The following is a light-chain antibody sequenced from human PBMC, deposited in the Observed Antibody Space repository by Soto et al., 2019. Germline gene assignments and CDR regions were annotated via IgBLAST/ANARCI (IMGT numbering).Light chain of an antibody. CDR3: QQDNSYST. CDR1: QSISSW. CDR2: DAS. Sequence: DIQMTQSPSTLSASVGDRVTITCRASQSISSWLAWYPQKPGKAHKLLIYDASSLEVGVPSRCSGSGSGTALSLTISSLQPDDCATYYCQQDNSYSTFGQGTKVEI. J-gene: IGKJ1*01. V-gene: IGKV1-5*01.